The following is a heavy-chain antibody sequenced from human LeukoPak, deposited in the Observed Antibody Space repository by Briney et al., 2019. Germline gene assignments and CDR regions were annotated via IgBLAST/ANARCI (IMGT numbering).Heavy chain of an antibody. CDR1: GFIFSTYS. Sequence: PGGSLRLSCEASGFIFSTYSMNWVRQAPGKGLEWVSYISSSSSTIYYADSVKGRFTISRDNAKNSLSLQMNSLRAEDTAVFYCARHSRPGYFDYWGQGPLVTVSS. J-gene: IGHJ4*02. CDR2: ISSSSSTI. V-gene: IGHV3-48*01. CDR3: ARHSRPGYFDY. D-gene: IGHD4-11*01.